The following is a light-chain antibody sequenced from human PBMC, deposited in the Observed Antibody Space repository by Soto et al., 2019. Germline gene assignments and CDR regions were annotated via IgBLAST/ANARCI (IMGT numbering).Light chain of an antibody. V-gene: IGKV3-20*01. CDR2: GVS. CDR1: QSVSSNY. CDR3: HQYGASPWT. J-gene: IGKJ1*01. Sequence: EIVLTQSPCTLSLSAGERATLSCRASQSVSSNYFAWFQQRPGQAPRLLIYGVSTRATGTPDRFSASGSATEFTLNINRLEPEDFAVYYCHQYGASPWTFGQGTKVDIK.